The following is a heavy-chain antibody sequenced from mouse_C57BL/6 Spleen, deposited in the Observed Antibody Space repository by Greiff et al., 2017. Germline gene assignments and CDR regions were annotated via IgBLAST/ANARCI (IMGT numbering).Heavy chain of an antibody. Sequence: EVMLVESGGGLVQPGGSLSLSCAASGFTFTDYYMSWVRQPPGQALEWLGFIRNKANGYTTEYSASVKGRFTISRDNSQSILYLQMNALRAEDSATYYCARSTTVVARWYFDVWGTGTTVTVSS. V-gene: IGHV7-3*01. D-gene: IGHD1-1*01. CDR3: ARSTTVVARWYFDV. CDR1: GFTFTDYY. CDR2: IRNKANGYTT. J-gene: IGHJ1*03.